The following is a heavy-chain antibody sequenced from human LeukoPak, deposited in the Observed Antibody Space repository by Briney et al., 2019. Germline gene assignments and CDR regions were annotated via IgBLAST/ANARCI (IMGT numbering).Heavy chain of an antibody. CDR3: ANGGTYSSGP. CDR1: GFTFNNYA. CDR2: IKPDGSAQ. J-gene: IGHJ5*02. Sequence: GGSLRLSCAASGFTFNNYAMGWVRQPPGKGLEWVATIKPDGSAQYYVDSVKGRFTISRDNAKNSLFLQINSLRAEDTAVYYCANGGTYSSGPWGQGTLVTVSS. V-gene: IGHV3-7*01. D-gene: IGHD3-22*01.